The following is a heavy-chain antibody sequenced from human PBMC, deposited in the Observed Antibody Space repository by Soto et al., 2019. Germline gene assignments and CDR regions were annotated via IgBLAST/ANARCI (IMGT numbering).Heavy chain of an antibody. D-gene: IGHD1-26*01. Sequence: GGSLRLSCAASGFTFSSYSMNWVRQAPGKGLEWVSYISSSSTIYYADSVKGRFTISRDNAKNSLYLQMNSLRAEDTAVYYCARVGWELLYFDYWGQGTLVTVSS. V-gene: IGHV3-48*01. J-gene: IGHJ4*02. CDR3: ARVGWELLYFDY. CDR2: ISSSSTI. CDR1: GFTFSSYS.